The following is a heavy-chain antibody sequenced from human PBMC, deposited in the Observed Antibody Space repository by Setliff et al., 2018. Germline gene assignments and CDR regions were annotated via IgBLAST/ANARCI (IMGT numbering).Heavy chain of an antibody. J-gene: IGHJ6*02. CDR1: GYTFTSYY. D-gene: IGHD3-9*01. Sequence: ASVKVSCKASGYTFTSYYMHWVRQAPGQGLEWMGIINPSSGSTSYAQKFQGRVTMTRDTSTSTVYMELSSLRSEDTAVYYCARDPTTYYDILTGSSSRRYGMDVWGQGTTVTVSS. CDR3: ARDPTTYYDILTGSSSRRYGMDV. V-gene: IGHV1-46*01. CDR2: INPSSGST.